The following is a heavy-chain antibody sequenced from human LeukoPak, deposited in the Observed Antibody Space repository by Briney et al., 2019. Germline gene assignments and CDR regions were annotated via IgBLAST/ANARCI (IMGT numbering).Heavy chain of an antibody. CDR2: ISAYNGNT. CDR1: GYTFTSYG. V-gene: IGHV1-18*01. CDR3: ARVPVLLWFGELSYYFDY. D-gene: IGHD3-10*01. J-gene: IGHJ4*02. Sequence: ASVKVSCKASGYTFTSYGISWVQQAPGQGLEWMGWISAYNGNTNYAQKLQGRVTMTTDTSTSTAYMELRSLRSDDTAVYYCARVPVLLWFGELSYYFDYWGQGTLVTVSS.